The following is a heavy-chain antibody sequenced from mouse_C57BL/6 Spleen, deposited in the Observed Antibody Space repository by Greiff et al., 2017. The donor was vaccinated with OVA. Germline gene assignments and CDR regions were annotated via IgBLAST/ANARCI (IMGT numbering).Heavy chain of an antibody. V-gene: IGHV1-26*01. Sequence: VQLQQPGPELVKPGASVKISCKASGYTFTDYYMNWVKQSPGKSLEWIGDIHPNNGGTSYNQKFKGKATLTVDKSSSTAYMEPRSLTSEDSAVYYCASTYDYGGRGYWGQGTTLTVSS. CDR2: IHPNNGGT. CDR3: ASTYDYGGRGY. CDR1: GYTFTDYY. D-gene: IGHD2-4*01. J-gene: IGHJ2*01.